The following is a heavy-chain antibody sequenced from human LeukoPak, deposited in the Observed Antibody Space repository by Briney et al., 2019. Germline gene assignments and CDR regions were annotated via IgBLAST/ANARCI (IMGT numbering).Heavy chain of an antibody. Sequence: ASVKVSCKASGYTFTGYYMHWVRQAPGQGLEWMGWINPNSGGTNYAQKFQGRVTMTRDTSISTAYMELSRLRSDDTAVYYCARESCISTSCNPDYWGQGTLVTVSS. CDR1: GYTFTGYY. CDR2: INPNSGGT. CDR3: ARESCISTSCNPDY. V-gene: IGHV1-2*02. D-gene: IGHD2-2*01. J-gene: IGHJ4*02.